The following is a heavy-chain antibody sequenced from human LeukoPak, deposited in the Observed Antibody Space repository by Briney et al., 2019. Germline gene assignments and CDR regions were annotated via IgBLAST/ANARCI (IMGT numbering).Heavy chain of an antibody. D-gene: IGHD3-10*01. J-gene: IGHJ4*02. V-gene: IGHV4-59*08. CDR3: ARRHGAYYFDY. CDR1: GDSLNNYY. CDR2: FYYSGST. Sequence: SETLSLTCTVSGDSLNNYYWSWIRQPPGKGLEWIGYFYYSGSTTYNPSLKSRGTISVDTSKNQFSLNLSSVTAADTAVYYCARRHGAYYFDYWGQGALVIVSS.